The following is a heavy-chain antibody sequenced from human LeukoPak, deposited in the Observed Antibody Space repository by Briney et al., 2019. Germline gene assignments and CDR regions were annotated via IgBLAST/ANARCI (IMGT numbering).Heavy chain of an antibody. V-gene: IGHV1-2*02. D-gene: IGHD3-3*01. Sequence: ASVKVSCKASGYTFTGYYMHWVRQAPGQGLEWMGWINPNSGGTNYAQKFQGRVTMTRDTSISTAYMELSRLRSDDTAVYYCARVTCYDFWSGYSSDNWFDPWGQGTLVTVSS. J-gene: IGHJ5*02. CDR3: ARVTCYDFWSGYSSDNWFDP. CDR2: INPNSGGT. CDR1: GYTFTGYY.